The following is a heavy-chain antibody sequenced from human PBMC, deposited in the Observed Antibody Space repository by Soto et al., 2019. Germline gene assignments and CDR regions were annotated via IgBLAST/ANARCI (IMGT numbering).Heavy chain of an antibody. D-gene: IGHD2-21*02. V-gene: IGHV3-9*01. CDR3: AISKGGTANGMDV. CDR1: GFTFDEYG. CDR2: ISWNGGSI. J-gene: IGHJ6*02. Sequence: EVQLVESGGGLVQPGRSLRLSCAASGFTFDEYGMHWVRQAPGKGLEWVSGISWNGGSIGYADPVKGRFSISRDNAKNSLYRQMNRLRAEDTALYYCAISKGGTANGMDVWGQGTTVTVS.